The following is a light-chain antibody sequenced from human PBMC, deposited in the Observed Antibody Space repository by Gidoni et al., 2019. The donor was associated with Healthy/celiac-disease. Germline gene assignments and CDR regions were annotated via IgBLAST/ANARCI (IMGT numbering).Light chain of an antibody. CDR1: QSVRSY. J-gene: IGKJ2*01. CDR2: DTS. V-gene: IGKV3-11*01. CDR3: QQRRNWPPYT. Sequence: EIVLTQSPATRSLAPVASDTLSCRASQSVRSYLARYEQKPGQSPRLLIYDTSNRATGIPARFSGSGSGTAFTLTISSLEPEDFAVYYCQQRRNWPPYTFGQGTKLEIK.